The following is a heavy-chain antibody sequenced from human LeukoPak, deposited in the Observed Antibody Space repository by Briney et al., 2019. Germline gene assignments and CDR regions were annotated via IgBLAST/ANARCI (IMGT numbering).Heavy chain of an antibody. CDR1: RVSFSDFS. D-gene: IGHD4-11*01. V-gene: IGHV3-48*01. Sequence: GGSLRLSCAASRVSFSDFSMNWVRQAPGEGLEWVSYISRSSSPIYYADSVRGGFTISKDNPKNSLYLPMNSLRAQDTAVYFCGRSFNYVVWFDPWGQGTLVTVSS. CDR2: ISRSSSPI. CDR3: GRSFNYVVWFDP. J-gene: IGHJ5*02.